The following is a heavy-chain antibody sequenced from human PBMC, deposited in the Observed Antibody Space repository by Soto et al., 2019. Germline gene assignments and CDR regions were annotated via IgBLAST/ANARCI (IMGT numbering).Heavy chain of an antibody. D-gene: IGHD3-22*01. CDR1: GGSISSGDYY. CDR3: ARALREYYDSSGYYSAFHFDY. V-gene: IGHV4-30-4*01. J-gene: IGHJ4*02. CDR2: IYYSGST. Sequence: SETLSLTCTVSGGSISSGDYYWSWIRQPPGKGLEWIGYIYYSGSTYYNPSLKSRVTISVDTSKNQFSLKLSSVTAADTAVYYCARALREYYDSSGYYSAFHFDYWGQGTLVTVSS.